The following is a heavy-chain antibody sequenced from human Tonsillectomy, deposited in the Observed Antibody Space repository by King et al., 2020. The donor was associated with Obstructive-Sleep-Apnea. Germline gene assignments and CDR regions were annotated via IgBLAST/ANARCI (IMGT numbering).Heavy chain of an antibody. Sequence: VQLVESGGGVVQTGTSLRLSCAASGFTFSSYAMLWVRQAPGRGLECVAVISYAGTDECYADSVQGRFIISRDNSKNMLYLQMNSLRADDTAVYYCARDANGDYWGQGTLVTVSS. CDR2: ISYAGTDE. V-gene: IGHV3-30*04. D-gene: IGHD3-16*01. CDR1: GFTFSSYA. J-gene: IGHJ4*02. CDR3: ARDANGDY.